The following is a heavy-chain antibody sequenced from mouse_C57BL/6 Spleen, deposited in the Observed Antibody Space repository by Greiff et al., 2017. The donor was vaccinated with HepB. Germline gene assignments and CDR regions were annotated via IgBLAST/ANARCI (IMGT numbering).Heavy chain of an antibody. CDR3: ARVITTVVANYFDY. CDR1: GYTFTSYW. V-gene: IGHV1-64*01. D-gene: IGHD1-1*01. CDR2: IHPNSGST. Sequence: QVQLQQPGAELVKPGASVKLSCKASGYTFTSYWMHWVKQRPGQGLEWIGMIHPNSGSTNYNEKFKSKATLTVDKSSSTAYMQRSSLTSEDSAVYYCARVITTVVANYFDYWGQGTTLTVSS. J-gene: IGHJ2*01.